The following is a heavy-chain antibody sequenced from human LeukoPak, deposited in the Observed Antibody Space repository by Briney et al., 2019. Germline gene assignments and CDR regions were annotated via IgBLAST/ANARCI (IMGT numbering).Heavy chain of an antibody. J-gene: IGHJ4*02. Sequence: GGSLRLSCAASGFTFSSYSMNWVRQAPGKGLEWVSSISSSSTYIYYADSVKGRFAISRDNAKNSLYLQMNSLRAEDTAVYYCARDLSFSSGWDYWGQGTLVTVSS. CDR3: ARDLSFSSGWDY. CDR2: ISSSSTYI. V-gene: IGHV3-21*01. CDR1: GFTFSSYS. D-gene: IGHD6-19*01.